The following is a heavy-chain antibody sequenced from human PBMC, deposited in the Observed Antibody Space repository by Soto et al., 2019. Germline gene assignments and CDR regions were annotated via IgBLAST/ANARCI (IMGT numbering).Heavy chain of an antibody. CDR1: GYTFTRYY. CDR2: INPNSGGT. V-gene: IGHV1-2*02. D-gene: IGHD2-15*01. Sequence: ASVKVSCKASGYTFTRYYMRWARQAPGQGLEWMGWINPNSGGTNYAQKFQGRVTMTRDTSISTAYMELSRLRSDDTAVYYCARESLVVVADYYYYYGMDVWGQGTTVTVSS. CDR3: ARESLVVVADYYYYYGMDV. J-gene: IGHJ6*02.